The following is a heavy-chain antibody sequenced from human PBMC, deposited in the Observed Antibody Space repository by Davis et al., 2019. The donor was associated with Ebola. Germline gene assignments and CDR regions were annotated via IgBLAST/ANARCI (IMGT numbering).Heavy chain of an antibody. V-gene: IGHV3-48*04. Sequence: GESLKISCAASRFTFSSFAMGWVRQAPGKGLEWVSYISSSSSTIYYADSVKGRFTISRDNAKNTLYLQMNSLRAEDTAVYYCARTTVTTLFVYWGQGTLVTVSS. CDR1: RFTFSSFA. D-gene: IGHD4-17*01. CDR2: ISSSSSTI. CDR3: ARTTVTTLFVY. J-gene: IGHJ4*02.